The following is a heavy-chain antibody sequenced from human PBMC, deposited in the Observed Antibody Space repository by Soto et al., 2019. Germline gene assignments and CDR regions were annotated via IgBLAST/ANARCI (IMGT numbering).Heavy chain of an antibody. V-gene: IGHV3-30*18. J-gene: IGHJ3*01. CDR2: ISYDGTYQ. D-gene: IGHD4-4*01. Sequence: GGSLRLSCAASGFMFSSFGIHWVRQAPGKGLEWVAVISYDGTYQYYDDSVKGRFTISRDNFGNTVALQMNSLRPEDTAVYYCAKQHSDLVIGAFDVWGPGAVVTVSS. CDR1: GFMFSSFG. CDR3: AKQHSDLVIGAFDV.